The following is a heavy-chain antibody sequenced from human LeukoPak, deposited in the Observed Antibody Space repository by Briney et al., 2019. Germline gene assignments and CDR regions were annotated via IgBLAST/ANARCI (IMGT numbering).Heavy chain of an antibody. J-gene: IGHJ4*02. CDR1: GGSIRSSSYY. D-gene: IGHD2-21*01. CDR2: IYYSGSS. CDR3: ARHRDDDWDY. V-gene: IGHV4-39*01. Sequence: SETLSLTCTVSGGSIRSSSYYWGWIRQPPGKGLEWIGSIYYSGSSYYNPSLKSRVTIFVDTSKNQFSLRLSSVTAADTAVYYCARHRDDDWDYWGQGALVTVSS.